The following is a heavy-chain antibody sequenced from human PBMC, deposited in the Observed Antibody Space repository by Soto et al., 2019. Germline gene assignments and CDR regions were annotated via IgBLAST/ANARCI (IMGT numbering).Heavy chain of an antibody. J-gene: IGHJ4*02. CDR2: IIPIFGTA. CDR1: GGTFSSYA. Sequence: ASVKVSCKASGGTFSSYAISWVRQAPGQGLEWMGGIIPIFGTANYAQKFQGRVTITADESTSTAYTELSSLRSEDTAVYYCASGLYIVVVTAPFDYWGQGTLVTVSS. D-gene: IGHD2-21*02. V-gene: IGHV1-69*13. CDR3: ASGLYIVVVTAPFDY.